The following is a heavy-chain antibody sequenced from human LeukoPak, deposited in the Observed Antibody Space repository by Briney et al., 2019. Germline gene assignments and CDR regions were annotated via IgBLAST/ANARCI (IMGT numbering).Heavy chain of an antibody. CDR3: ARESTLRTSGYSSS. J-gene: IGHJ4*02. D-gene: IGHD6-13*01. Sequence: SETLSLTCTVSGYSISSGYYWGWIRQPPGKGLEWIGSIYHSGSTYYNPSLKSRVTISVDTSKNQFSLKLSSVTAADTAVYYCARESTLRTSGYSSSWGQGTLVTVSS. CDR1: GYSISSGYY. V-gene: IGHV4-38-2*02. CDR2: IYHSGST.